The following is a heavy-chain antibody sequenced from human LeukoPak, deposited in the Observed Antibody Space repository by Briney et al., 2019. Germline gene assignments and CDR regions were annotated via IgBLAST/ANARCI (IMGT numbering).Heavy chain of an antibody. J-gene: IGHJ4*02. V-gene: IGHV4-38-2*01. CDR2: IYHSGST. CDR1: GYSISSGYY. CDR3: ARQGITMVRGVIINFDY. D-gene: IGHD3-10*01. Sequence: PSETLSLTCAVSGYSISSGYYWGWIRQPPGKGLGWIGSIYHSGSTYYNPSLKSRVTISVDTSKNQFSLKLSSVTAADTAVYYCARQGITMVRGVIINFDYWGQGTLVTVSS.